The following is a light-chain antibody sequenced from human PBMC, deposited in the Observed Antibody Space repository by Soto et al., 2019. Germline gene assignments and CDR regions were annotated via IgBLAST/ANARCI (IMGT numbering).Light chain of an antibody. Sequence: SVVTQSPATLSLSPGERDTRSWRARQSVSSSYLAWYQQKPGQAPRLLIYGASSRATGTPDRFSGSGSGTDFTLIISRLEPEDFAVYYCQQYGSLPYTFGQGTKVDIK. V-gene: IGKV3-20*01. CDR2: GAS. CDR1: QSVSSSY. CDR3: QQYGSLPYT. J-gene: IGKJ2*01.